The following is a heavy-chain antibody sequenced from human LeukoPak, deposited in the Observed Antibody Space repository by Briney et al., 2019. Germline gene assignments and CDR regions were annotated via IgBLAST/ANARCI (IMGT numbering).Heavy chain of an antibody. J-gene: IGHJ6*02. V-gene: IGHV3-30-3*01. Sequence: PGGSLRLSRAASGFTFSSYAMHWVRQAPGKGLEWVAVISYDGSNKYYADSVKGRFTISRDNAKNSLFLQMNSLRAEDTAVYYCAKSYSSGWYSNYYYGMDVWGQGTTVTVSS. CDR2: ISYDGSNK. CDR3: AKSYSSGWYSNYYYGMDV. D-gene: IGHD6-19*01. CDR1: GFTFSSYA.